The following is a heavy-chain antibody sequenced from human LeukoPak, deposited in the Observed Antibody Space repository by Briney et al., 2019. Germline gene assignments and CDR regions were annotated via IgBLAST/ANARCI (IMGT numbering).Heavy chain of an antibody. V-gene: IGHV3-30-3*01. CDR3: AREGARRGPLRY. Sequence: PGRSLRLSCAASGFTFSSYAMHWVRQAPGKGLEWVAVISYDGSNKYYADSVKGRFTISRDNSKNTLYLQMNSLRAEDTAVYYCAREGARRGPLRYWGQGTLVTVSS. CDR2: ISYDGSNK. CDR1: GFTFSSYA. D-gene: IGHD3-10*01. J-gene: IGHJ4*02.